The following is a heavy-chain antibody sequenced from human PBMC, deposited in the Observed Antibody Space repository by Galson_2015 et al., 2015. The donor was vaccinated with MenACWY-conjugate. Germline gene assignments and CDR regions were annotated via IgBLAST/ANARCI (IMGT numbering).Heavy chain of an antibody. CDR1: GFTFSSYW. CDR3: ATSRSFDY. CDR2: INRDGSST. D-gene: IGHD6-6*01. Sequence: SLRLSCEASGFTFSSYWMHWVRHASGKGLVWVSGINRDGSSTTYADSVKGRFTITRDNAKNTLYLQMNTLRAEDTAVYYCATSRSFDYWGQGTLVTVSS. V-gene: IGHV3-74*01. J-gene: IGHJ4*02.